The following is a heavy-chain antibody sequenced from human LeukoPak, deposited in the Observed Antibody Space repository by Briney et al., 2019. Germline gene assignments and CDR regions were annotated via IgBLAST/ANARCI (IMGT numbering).Heavy chain of an antibody. CDR2: IWYDGSNK. V-gene: IGHV3-33*01. CDR1: GFTFSSYG. Sequence: GGSLRLSCAASGFTFSSYGMHWVRQAPGKGLEWVAVIWYDGSNKYYADSVKGRFTISRDDSKNTLYLQMNSLRAEDTAVYYCARTVSYYYGMDVWGQGTTVTVSS. CDR3: ARTVSYYYGMDV. J-gene: IGHJ6*02.